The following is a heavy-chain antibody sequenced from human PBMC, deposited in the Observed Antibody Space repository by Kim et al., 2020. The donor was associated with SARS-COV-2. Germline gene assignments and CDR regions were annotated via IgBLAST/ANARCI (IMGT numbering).Heavy chain of an antibody. CDR2: ISTHNGNT. Sequence: ASVKVSCKTSGYNFITYAIIWVRQAPGQGLECVGWISTHNGNTNYTQRLQGRVNMTADTSTNTAYMELRSLRSDDTAVYYCARGYMVRGIPRAFDIWGQGTLVTVSS. J-gene: IGHJ3*02. D-gene: IGHD3-10*01. V-gene: IGHV1-18*01. CDR1: GYNFITYA. CDR3: ARGYMVRGIPRAFDI.